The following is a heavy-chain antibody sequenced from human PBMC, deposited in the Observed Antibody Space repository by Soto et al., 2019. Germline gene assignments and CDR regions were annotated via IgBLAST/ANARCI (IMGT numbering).Heavy chain of an antibody. D-gene: IGHD3-3*01. CDR3: ARDQAGVPCDY. Sequence: GGSLRLSFAASGFTFSTYSMNWVRQAPRKGLDWVSSISSTSSYIYYADSVKGRFTISRDNAKNSLYLQMNSLRAEDTAVYYCARDQAGVPCDYWGQGTRDTVPS. J-gene: IGHJ4*02. CDR1: GFTFSTYS. CDR2: ISSTSSYI. V-gene: IGHV3-21*01.